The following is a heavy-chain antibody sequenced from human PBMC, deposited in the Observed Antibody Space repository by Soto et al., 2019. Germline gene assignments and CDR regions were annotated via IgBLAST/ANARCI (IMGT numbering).Heavy chain of an antibody. V-gene: IGHV3-9*01. CDR3: ARFYYDSSGYLPSPYYYYYGMDV. CDR2: ITWSSRNI. Sequence: GGSLRLSCEASGFSFGDYAMHWVRQAPGKGLEWVSGITWSSRNIVYADSVKGRFTISKDNAKNSLYLQMNSLRAEDTAVYYCARFYYDSSGYLPSPYYYYYGMDVWGQGTTVTVSS. D-gene: IGHD3-22*01. CDR1: GFSFGDYA. J-gene: IGHJ6*02.